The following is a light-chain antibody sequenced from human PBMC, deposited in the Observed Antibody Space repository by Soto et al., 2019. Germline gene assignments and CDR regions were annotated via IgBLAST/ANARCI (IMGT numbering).Light chain of an antibody. CDR2: GAS. V-gene: IGKV3-20*01. Sequence: DIVLTQSPGTLSLSPGDTATLSCRASQSVSRSYLAWYQQKPGQAPRLLIYGASIRATGIPDRFSGSGSGTDFTLTISRLEPKDFAVYYCQQYGSSPLTFGGGTKVEIK. CDR3: QQYGSSPLT. CDR1: QSVSRSY. J-gene: IGKJ4*01.